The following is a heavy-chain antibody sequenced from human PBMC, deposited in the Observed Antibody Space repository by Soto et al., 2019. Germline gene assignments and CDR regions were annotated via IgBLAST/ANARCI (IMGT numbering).Heavy chain of an antibody. CDR3: AKDGIRGIHIDN. Sequence: ESGGGLVQPGGSLRLSCAASGLTLSSYPMSWVRQAPGKGLQWVSSISVDAGSTYYPDSVKGRFTISRDSSNNTLYLQMNSLRAEDTAVYYCAKDGIRGIHIDNWGQGTLVTVSS. CDR1: GLTLSSYP. J-gene: IGHJ4*02. CDR2: ISVDAGST. V-gene: IGHV3-23*01.